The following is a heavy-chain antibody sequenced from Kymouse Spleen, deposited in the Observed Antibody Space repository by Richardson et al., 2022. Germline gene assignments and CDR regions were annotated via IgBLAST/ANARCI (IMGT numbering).Heavy chain of an antibody. V-gene: IGHV4-34*01. J-gene: IGHJ5*02. CDR1: GGSFSGYY. CDR2: INHSGST. Sequence: QVQLQQWGAGLLKPSETLSLTCAVYGGSFSGYYWSWIRQPPGKGLEWIGEINHSGSTNYNPSLKSRVTISVDTSKNQFSLKLSSVTAADTAVYYCARGYGDYLLFDPWGQGTLVTVSS. D-gene: IGHD4-17*01. CDR3: ARGYGDYLLFDP.